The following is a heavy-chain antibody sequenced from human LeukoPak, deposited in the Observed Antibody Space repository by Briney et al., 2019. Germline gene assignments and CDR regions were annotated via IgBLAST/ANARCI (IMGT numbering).Heavy chain of an antibody. CDR1: GGTFSSYA. D-gene: IGHD5-24*01. CDR2: IIPIFGTA. J-gene: IGHJ4*02. V-gene: IGHV1-69*13. CDR3: ARDALEMAELTHLDY. Sequence: SVKVSCKASGGTFSSYAISWVRPAPGQGLEWMGGIIPIFGTANYAQKFQGRVTITADESTSTAYMELSSLRSEDTAVYYCARDALEMAELTHLDYWGQGTLVTVSS.